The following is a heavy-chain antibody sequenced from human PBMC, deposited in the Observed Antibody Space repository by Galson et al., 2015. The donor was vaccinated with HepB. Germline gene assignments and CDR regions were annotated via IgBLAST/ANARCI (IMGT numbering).Heavy chain of an antibody. CDR2: INPSGGST. V-gene: IGHV1-46*04. CDR3: ARASSPSTYCGGDCYPNYFDY. J-gene: IGHJ4*02. D-gene: IGHD2-21*02. Sequence: SVKVSCKASGYTFTSYYMHWVRQASGQGLEWMGIINPSGGSTSYAQKLQGRVTMTRDTSTSTVYMELSSLRSEDTAVYYCARASSPSTYCGGDCYPNYFDYWGQGTLVTVSS. CDR1: GYTFTSYY.